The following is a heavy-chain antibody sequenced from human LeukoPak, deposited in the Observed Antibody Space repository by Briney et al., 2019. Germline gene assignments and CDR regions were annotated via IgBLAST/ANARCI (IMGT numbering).Heavy chain of an antibody. CDR2: INHSGST. D-gene: IGHD3-10*01. V-gene: IGHV4-34*01. CDR3: ARRLKRITMVRSWFDP. CDR1: GGSFSGYY. J-gene: IGHJ5*02. Sequence: SETLSLTCAVYGGSFSGYYWSWIRQPPGKGLEWIGEINHSGSTNYNPSLKSRVTISVDTSKNQFSLKLSSVTAADTAVYYCARRLKRITMVRSWFDPWGQGTLVTVSS.